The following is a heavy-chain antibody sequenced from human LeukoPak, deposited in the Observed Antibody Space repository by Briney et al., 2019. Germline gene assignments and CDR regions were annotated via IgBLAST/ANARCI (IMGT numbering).Heavy chain of an antibody. Sequence: SETLSLTCAVYGGSFSGYYWSWIRQPPGKGLEWIGEINHSARTNYNPSLKSRVTISLDTSKNQFSLQLTSVTAADTAVYYCASLVAGSWYFDYWGQGTLDTVSS. CDR1: GGSFSGYY. V-gene: IGHV4-34*01. J-gene: IGHJ4*02. CDR2: INHSART. D-gene: IGHD6-13*01. CDR3: ASLVAGSWYFDY.